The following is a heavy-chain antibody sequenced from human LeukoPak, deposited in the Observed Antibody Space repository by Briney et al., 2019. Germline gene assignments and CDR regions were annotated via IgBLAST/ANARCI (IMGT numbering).Heavy chain of an antibody. D-gene: IGHD3-16*02. CDR3: ARGVWGSYRYTGSFDY. Sequence: PSETLSLTCTVSGGSISSSSYYWGWIRQPPGKGLEWIGSIYYSGSTYYNPSLKSRVTISVDTSKNQFSLKLSSVTAADTALYYCARGVWGSYRYTGSFDYWGQGTLVTVSS. CDR2: IYYSGST. J-gene: IGHJ4*02. V-gene: IGHV4-39*01. CDR1: GGSISSSSYY.